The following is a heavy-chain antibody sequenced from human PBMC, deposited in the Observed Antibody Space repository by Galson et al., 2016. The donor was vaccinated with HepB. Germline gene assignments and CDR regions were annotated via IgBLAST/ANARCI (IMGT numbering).Heavy chain of an antibody. J-gene: IGHJ6*02. Sequence: SLRLSCAASGFSFSDYSLNWVRQAPGKGLEWVAYISRDSNTIHYADSVKGRFTISRDNAKNSLYLQMNSLRDEDTAVYYCASALGIRDYYGMDVWGQGTTFTVSS. V-gene: IGHV3-48*02. CDR3: ASALGIRDYYGMDV. CDR1: GFSFSDYS. CDR2: ISRDSNTI. D-gene: IGHD7-27*01.